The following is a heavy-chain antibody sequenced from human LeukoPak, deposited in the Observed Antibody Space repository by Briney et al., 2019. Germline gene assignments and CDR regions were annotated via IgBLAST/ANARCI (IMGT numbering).Heavy chain of an antibody. CDR3: ARAGLTRGGFWSGYYYYYGMDV. J-gene: IGHJ6*02. V-gene: IGHV4-34*01. CDR1: GGSFSGYY. CDR2: INHSGST. D-gene: IGHD3-3*01. Sequence: SETLSLTCAVYGGSFSGYYWSWIRQPPGKGLEWIGEINHSGSTNYNPSLKSRVTISVDTSKNQFSLKLSSVTAADTAVYYCARAGLTRGGFWSGYYYYYGMDVWGQGTTVTVSS.